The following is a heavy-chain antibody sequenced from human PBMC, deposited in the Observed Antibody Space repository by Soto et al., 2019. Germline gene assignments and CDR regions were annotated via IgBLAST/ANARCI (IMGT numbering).Heavy chain of an antibody. CDR2: ISSSSSYI. CDR3: ARDPRGGAFDI. Sequence: EVQLVESGGGLVKPGGSLRLSCAASGFTFSSYSMNWVRQAPGKGLEWVSSISSSSSYIYYADSVKGRFTISRENAKKSLYLQMNSLRAEDTAVYYCARDPRGGAFDIWGQGTMVTVSS. CDR1: GFTFSSYS. J-gene: IGHJ3*02. D-gene: IGHD3-16*01. V-gene: IGHV3-21*01.